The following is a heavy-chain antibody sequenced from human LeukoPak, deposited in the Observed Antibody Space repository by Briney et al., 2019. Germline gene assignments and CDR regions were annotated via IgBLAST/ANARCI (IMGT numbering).Heavy chain of an antibody. V-gene: IGHV4-39*01. D-gene: IGHD5/OR15-5a*01. CDR2: IYYSGST. J-gene: IGHJ5*02. CDR3: ASLPQFDP. Sequence: SETLSLTCTVSGGSISSSSYYWGWIRQPPGKGLEWIGSIYYSGSTYYNPSLKSRVTISVDTSKNQFSLKLSSVTAADTAVYYCASLPQFDPWGQGTLVTVSS. CDR1: GGSISSSSYY.